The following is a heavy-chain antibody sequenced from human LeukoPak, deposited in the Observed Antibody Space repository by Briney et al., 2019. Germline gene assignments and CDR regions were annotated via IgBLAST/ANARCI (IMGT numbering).Heavy chain of an antibody. Sequence: SETLSLTCTVSGGSISNYYWSWIRQPPGKGLEWIGYIYNSGRTNYNPSLKSRVTISVDTSKNQFSLKLSSVTAADTAVYYCARRYYYDTSGYHFDYWGQGTLVTVSS. D-gene: IGHD3-22*01. J-gene: IGHJ4*02. CDR3: ARRYYYDTSGYHFDY. V-gene: IGHV4-59*01. CDR1: GGSISNYY. CDR2: IYNSGRT.